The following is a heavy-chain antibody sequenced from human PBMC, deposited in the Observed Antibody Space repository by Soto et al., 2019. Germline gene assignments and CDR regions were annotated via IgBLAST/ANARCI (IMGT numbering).Heavy chain of an antibody. J-gene: IGHJ4*02. CDR1: GFTFRSYA. CDR2: ISGDGTNK. D-gene: IGHD2-21*02. CDR3: VRKRSTAATAMGY. Sequence: QVQLEESGGGVGPRGRSLRLSCKGTGFTFRSYAIQSVRQAPGKGLERGAAISGDGTNKHTADSVKGRFTISRDNSRNTVYLQGNGLGVEDTACYSGVRKRSTAATAMGYWGQGPPVTVPS. V-gene: IGHV3-30-3*01.